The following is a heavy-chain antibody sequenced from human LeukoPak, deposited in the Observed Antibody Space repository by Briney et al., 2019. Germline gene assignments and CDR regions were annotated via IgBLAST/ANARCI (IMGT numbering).Heavy chain of an antibody. CDR3: ANTIQLWSPSDY. D-gene: IGHD5-18*01. CDR2: ISGSGGST. Sequence: GGSLRLSCAASGFTFSSYAVSWVRQAPGKGLEWVSAISGSGGSTYYADSVKGRFTISRDNSKNTLYLQMNSLRAEDTAVYYCANTIQLWSPSDYWGQGTLVTVSS. CDR1: GFTFSSYA. V-gene: IGHV3-23*01. J-gene: IGHJ4*02.